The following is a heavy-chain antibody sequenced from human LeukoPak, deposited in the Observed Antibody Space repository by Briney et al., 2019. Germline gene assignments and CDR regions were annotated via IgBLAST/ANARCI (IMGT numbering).Heavy chain of an antibody. V-gene: IGHV3-7*01. CDR2: IKQDGSEK. J-gene: IGHJ4*02. CDR3: ARASRIYDFWSGYYHFDY. CDR1: GFTFSSYW. Sequence: PGGSLRLSCAASGFTFSSYWMSWVRQAPGKGLEWVANIKQDGSEKYYVDSVKGRFTISRDNAKNSLYLQMNSLRAEDTAVYYCARASRIYDFWSGYYHFDYWGQGTLVTVSS. D-gene: IGHD3-3*01.